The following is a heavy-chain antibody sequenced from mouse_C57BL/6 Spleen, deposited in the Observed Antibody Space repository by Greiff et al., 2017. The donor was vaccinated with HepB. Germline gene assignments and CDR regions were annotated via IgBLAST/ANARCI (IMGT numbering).Heavy chain of an antibody. CDR3: AAGSSPYWYFDV. J-gene: IGHJ1*03. V-gene: IGHV1-26*01. CDR2: INPNNGGT. CDR1: GYTFTDYY. D-gene: IGHD1-1*01. Sequence: VQLKESGPELVKPGASVKISCKASGYTFTDYYMNWVKQSHGKSLEWIGDINPNNGGTSYNQKFKGKATLTVDKSSSTAYMELRSLTSEDSAVYYCAAGSSPYWYFDVWGTGTTVTVSS.